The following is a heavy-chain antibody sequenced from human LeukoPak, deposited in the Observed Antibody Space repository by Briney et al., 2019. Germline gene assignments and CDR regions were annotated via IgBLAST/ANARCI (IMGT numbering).Heavy chain of an antibody. CDR1: GYTFTSYG. Sequence: ASVKVSCKASGYTFTSYGINWVRQATGQGLEWMGWMNPHSGNTGYAQKFQGRVTMTKNTSITTAYMELSSLRSEDTAVYYCARALSWTTESYYYMDVWGKGTTVTVSS. V-gene: IGHV1-8*01. J-gene: IGHJ6*03. CDR3: ARALSWTTESYYYMDV. D-gene: IGHD3/OR15-3a*01. CDR2: MNPHSGNT.